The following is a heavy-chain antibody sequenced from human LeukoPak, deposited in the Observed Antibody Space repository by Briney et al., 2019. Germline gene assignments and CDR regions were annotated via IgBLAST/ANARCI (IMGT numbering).Heavy chain of an antibody. CDR2: IYYSGST. Sequence: PSETLSLTCTVSGGYISSYYWSWIRQPPGKGLEWIGYIYYSGSTNYNPSLKSRVTISVDTSKNQFSLKLSSVTAADTAVYYCARGGGSYTRAFDIWGQGTMVTVSS. J-gene: IGHJ3*02. CDR3: ARGGGSYTRAFDI. V-gene: IGHV4-59*01. D-gene: IGHD1-26*01. CDR1: GGYISSYY.